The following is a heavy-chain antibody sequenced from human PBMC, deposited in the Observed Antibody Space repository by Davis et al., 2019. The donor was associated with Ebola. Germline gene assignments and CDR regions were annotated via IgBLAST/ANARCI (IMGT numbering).Heavy chain of an antibody. CDR3: VRGYITGWAYFDY. Sequence: PSETLSLTCAVYGGSFSGATYYWTWIRQSPGKGLEWIGEIDHNGIAKYNPSLKSRVTISIDTSKNQFSLKLTSVTAADTAIYFCVRGYITGWAYFDYWGQGALVTVSS. CDR2: IDHNGIA. CDR1: GGSFSGATYY. D-gene: IGHD6-19*01. J-gene: IGHJ4*02. V-gene: IGHV4-34*01.